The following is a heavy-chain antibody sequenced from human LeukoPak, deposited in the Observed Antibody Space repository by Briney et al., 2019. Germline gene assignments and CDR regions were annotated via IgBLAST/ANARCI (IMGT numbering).Heavy chain of an antibody. D-gene: IGHD3-3*01. CDR3: ARGDDSKSTYFDY. Sequence: SETLSLTCTVSGGSISSYYWNWIRQTPGKGLEWIGYIYYSGSTKNNPSLESRVTISLDTSKNQFSLRLNSVTAADTAVYHCARGDDSKSTYFDYWGQGTLVTVSS. J-gene: IGHJ4*02. CDR2: IYYSGST. CDR1: GGSISSYY. V-gene: IGHV4-59*01.